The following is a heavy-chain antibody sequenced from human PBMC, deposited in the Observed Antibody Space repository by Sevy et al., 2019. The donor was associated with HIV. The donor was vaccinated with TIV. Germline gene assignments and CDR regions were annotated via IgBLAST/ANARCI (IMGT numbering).Heavy chain of an antibody. CDR1: GFTFSSYW. CDR2: INSDGSST. Sequence: GGSLRLSCAASGFTFSSYWMHWVRQAPGKGLVWVSRINSDGSSTSYADSVKGRFTISRDNAKNTLYLQMNSLRAEDRGVFYCARGGGVLCSSTSCPKTWFDPWGQGTLVTVSS. V-gene: IGHV3-74*01. CDR3: ARGGGVLCSSTSCPKTWFDP. D-gene: IGHD2-2*01. J-gene: IGHJ5*02.